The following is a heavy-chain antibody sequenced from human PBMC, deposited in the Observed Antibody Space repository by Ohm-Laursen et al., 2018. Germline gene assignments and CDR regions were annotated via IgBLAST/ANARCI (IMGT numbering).Heavy chain of an antibody. J-gene: IGHJ4*02. V-gene: IGHV3-23*01. CDR1: GFTFGGYA. D-gene: IGHD3-22*01. Sequence: SLRLSCSASGFTFGGYAMSWVRQAPGKGLEWVSAISGGSGSTYYADSVKGRFTISRDNSKNTLYLQMNSLGADDTAVYYCAKGGHYDSSGYFSTRFDYWGQGTLVTVSS. CDR3: AKGGHYDSSGYFSTRFDY. CDR2: ISGGSGST.